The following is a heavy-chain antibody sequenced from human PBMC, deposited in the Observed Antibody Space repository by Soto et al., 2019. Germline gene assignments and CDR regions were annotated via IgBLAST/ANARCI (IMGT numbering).Heavy chain of an antibody. CDR1: GLTFSSYE. Sequence: GALRLSCAASGLTFSSYEMNWVRQAPGKGLEWVSYISSSGSTIYYADSAKGRFTISRDNAKNSLYLQMNSLRAEDAAVYYCARGGYSGYDYRTFDYWGQGTLVTVSS. CDR2: ISSSGSTI. CDR3: ARGGYSGYDYRTFDY. J-gene: IGHJ4*02. D-gene: IGHD5-12*01. V-gene: IGHV3-48*03.